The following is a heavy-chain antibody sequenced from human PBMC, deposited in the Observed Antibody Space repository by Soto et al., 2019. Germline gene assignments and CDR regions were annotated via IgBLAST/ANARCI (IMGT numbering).Heavy chain of an antibody. CDR3: ARAPGLRPFDY. J-gene: IGHJ4*02. D-gene: IGHD4-17*01. V-gene: IGHV3-30-3*01. CDR1: SFTFLRYA. CDR2: ISYDGSNK. Sequence: HPGGSLRLSFAASSFTFLRYALGWVRQAPGKGLEWVSVISYDGSNKYYADSVKGRFTISRDNSKNTLYLQMNSLRAEDTAVYCCARAPGLRPFDYWGQGTLVTVSS.